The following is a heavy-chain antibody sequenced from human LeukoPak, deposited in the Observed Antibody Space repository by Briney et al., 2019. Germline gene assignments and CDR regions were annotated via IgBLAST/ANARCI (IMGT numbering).Heavy chain of an antibody. CDR2: ISSSSSYI. V-gene: IGHV3-21*01. J-gene: IGHJ3*02. D-gene: IGHD4-23*01. CDR3: ASAATVVTNAFDI. Sequence: PGGSLRLSCAASGFTFSSYSMNWVRQAPGKGLGWFSSISSSSSYIYYADSVKGRFTISRDNAKNSLYLQMNSLRAEDTAVYYCASAATVVTNAFDIWGQGTMVTVSS. CDR1: GFTFSSYS.